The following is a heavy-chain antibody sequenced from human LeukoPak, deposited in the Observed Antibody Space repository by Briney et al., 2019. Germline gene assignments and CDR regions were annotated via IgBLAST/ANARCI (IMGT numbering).Heavy chain of an antibody. Sequence: ASVKVSCKASGYTFTSYYMHWVRQAPGQGLEWMGIINPSGGSTSYAQKFQGRVTMTRDTSTSTVYMELSSLKTEDTAVYYCSREKWGSRAVRLDAFDVWGQGTTVTVSS. CDR3: SREKWGSRAVRLDAFDV. CDR1: GYTFTSYY. J-gene: IGHJ3*01. V-gene: IGHV1-46*03. CDR2: INPSGGST. D-gene: IGHD6-6*01.